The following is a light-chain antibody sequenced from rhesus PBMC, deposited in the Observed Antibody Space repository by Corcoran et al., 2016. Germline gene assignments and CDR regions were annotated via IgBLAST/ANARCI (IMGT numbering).Light chain of an antibody. CDR1: QGITND. CDR3: QHYSSTPYS. CDR2: EAS. V-gene: IGKV1-22*01. J-gene: IGKJ2*01. Sequence: DIQMTQSPSSLSASVGDRVTITCRASQGITNDLAWYQQKPGETPKLLIYEASSWQSGIPSRFSGRGSGTAFTLPISSLQSEDFATYYFQHYSSTPYSFSQGTKVEIK.